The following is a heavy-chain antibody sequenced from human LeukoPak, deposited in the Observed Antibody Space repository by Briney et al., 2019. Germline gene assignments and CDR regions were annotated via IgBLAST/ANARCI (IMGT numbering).Heavy chain of an antibody. V-gene: IGHV3-30-3*01. CDR2: ISYDGSNK. Sequence: GGSLRLSCAASGFTFSSYAMHWVRQAPGKGLEWVAVISYDGSNKYYADCVKGRFSISRDNAKNSLYVKMNSLRAEDTALYYCAKETLGYCSGGSCYPYYYYGMDVWGQGTTVTVSS. D-gene: IGHD2-15*01. CDR3: AKETLGYCSGGSCYPYYYYGMDV. J-gene: IGHJ6*02. CDR1: GFTFSSYA.